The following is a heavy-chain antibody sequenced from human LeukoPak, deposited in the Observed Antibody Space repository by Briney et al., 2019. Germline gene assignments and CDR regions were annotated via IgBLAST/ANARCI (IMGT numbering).Heavy chain of an antibody. CDR3: ARGLGPYSSSWYRDDYYYYMDV. CDR1: GGTFSSYA. Sequence: SVKVSCKASGGTFSSYAISWVRQAPGQGLEWMGGIIPIFGTANYAQKFQGRVTITADESTSTAYMELSSLRSEDTAVYYCARGLGPYSSSWYRDDYYYYMDVWGKGTTVTVSS. CDR2: IIPIFGTA. V-gene: IGHV1-69*13. D-gene: IGHD6-13*01. J-gene: IGHJ6*03.